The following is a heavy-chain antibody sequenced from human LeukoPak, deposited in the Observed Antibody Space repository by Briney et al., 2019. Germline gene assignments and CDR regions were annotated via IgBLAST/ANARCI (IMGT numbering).Heavy chain of an antibody. CDR3: AKDRSYYDYVWGSYRYTGLFDH. CDR2: ISGSGGST. CDR1: GFTFSSYA. V-gene: IGHV3-23*01. D-gene: IGHD3-16*02. Sequence: GGSLRLFCAASGFTFSSYAMSWVRQAPGKGLEWVSAISGSGGSTYYADSVKGRFTISRDNSKNTLYLQMNSLRAEDTAVYYCAKDRSYYDYVWGSYRYTGLFDHWGQGTLVTVSS. J-gene: IGHJ4*02.